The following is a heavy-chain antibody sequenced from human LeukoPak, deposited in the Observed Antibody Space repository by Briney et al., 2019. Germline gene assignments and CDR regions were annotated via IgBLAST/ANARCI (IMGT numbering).Heavy chain of an antibody. CDR3: AKGFSGWYSDH. D-gene: IGHD6-19*01. J-gene: IGHJ4*02. V-gene: IGHV3-23*01. CDR1: GSTLTSYA. CDR2: ISYSGGST. Sequence: PGGSLRPSGPPPGSTLTSYAMTWARQPPGKGLEWVSGISYSGGSTYYADSVKGRFTISRDNSKNTLYMQMNSLRAEDTAVYYCAKGFSGWYSDHWGQGTLVTVSS.